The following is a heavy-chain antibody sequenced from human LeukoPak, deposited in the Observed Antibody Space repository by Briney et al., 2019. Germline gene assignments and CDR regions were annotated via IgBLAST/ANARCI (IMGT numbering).Heavy chain of an antibody. CDR3: ARGEITMVRGVIITKSPFDY. J-gene: IGHJ4*02. D-gene: IGHD3-10*01. V-gene: IGHV4-61*02. CDR2: IYTSGST. CDR1: GGSISSGSYY. Sequence: PSQTLSLTCTVSGGSISSGSYYWSWIRQPAGKGRGWIGRIYTSGSTNYNPSLKSRVTISVDTSKNQFSLRLSSVTAADTAVYYCARGEITMVRGVIITKSPFDYWGQGTLVTVSS.